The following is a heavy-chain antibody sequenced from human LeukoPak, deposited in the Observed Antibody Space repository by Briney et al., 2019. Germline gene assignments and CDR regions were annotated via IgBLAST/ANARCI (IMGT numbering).Heavy chain of an antibody. V-gene: IGHV4-59*08. J-gene: IGHJ4*02. Sequence: SETLSLTCTVSGGSISSYYWSWIRQPPGKGLEWIGYIYYSGSTNYNSSLKSRVTISVDTSKNQFSLKLSSVTAADTAVYYCARSLGYYDSSGYYYVIPPFDYWGQGTLVTVSS. CDR3: ARSLGYYDSSGYYYVIPPFDY. CDR2: IYYSGST. CDR1: GGSISSYY. D-gene: IGHD3-22*01.